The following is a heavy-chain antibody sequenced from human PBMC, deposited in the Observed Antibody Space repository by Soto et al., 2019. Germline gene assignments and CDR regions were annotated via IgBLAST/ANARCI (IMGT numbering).Heavy chain of an antibody. CDR1: GYTFTGYY. CDR2: INPNSGGT. J-gene: IGHJ5*02. Sequence: ASVKVSCKASGYTFTGYYMHWVRQAPGQGLGWMGWINPNSGGTNYAQKFQGRVTMTRDTSISTAYMELSRLRFDDTAVYYCARDYPPDYYDSSGYYFGGWFDLWGQGTLVTVS. V-gene: IGHV1-2*02. D-gene: IGHD3-22*01. CDR3: ARDYPPDYYDSSGYYFGGWFDL.